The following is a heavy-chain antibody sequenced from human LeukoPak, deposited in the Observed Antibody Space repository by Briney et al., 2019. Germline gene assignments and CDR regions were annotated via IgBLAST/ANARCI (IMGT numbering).Heavy chain of an antibody. CDR1: GFTFSDYY. CDR2: ISSSGSTI. CDR3: ARPVVTAIRAADY. J-gene: IGHJ4*02. D-gene: IGHD2-21*02. V-gene: IGHV3-11*01. Sequence: GGSLRLSCAASGFTFSDYYMSWIRQAPGKGLEGVSYISSSGSTIYYADSVKGRFTISRDNAKNSLYLQMNSLRAEDTAVYYCARPVVTAIRAADYWGQGTLVTVSS.